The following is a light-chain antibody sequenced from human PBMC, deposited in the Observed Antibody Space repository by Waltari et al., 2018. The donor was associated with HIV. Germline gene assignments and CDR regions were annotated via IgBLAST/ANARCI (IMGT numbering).Light chain of an antibody. CDR1: QNIRAY. J-gene: IGKJ1*01. Sequence: DIQLTQSPSFLSASVGDRVTIPCRANQNIRAYLAWYQQKPGKAPTRLIYSASTVQRGVPSRFSGSGSGAEFTLTISSLQPEDFATYYCQQLDSYPRTFGHGTKVEI. V-gene: IGKV1-9*01. CDR3: QQLDSYPRT. CDR2: SAS.